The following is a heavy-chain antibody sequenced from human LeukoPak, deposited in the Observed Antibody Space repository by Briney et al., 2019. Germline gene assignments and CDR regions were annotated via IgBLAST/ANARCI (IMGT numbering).Heavy chain of an antibody. D-gene: IGHD3-16*01. CDR2: IIPIFGTA. J-gene: IGHJ6*02. CDR3: TTRACHAGGCSSSFYYYYGLHF. Sequence: ASVKVPCKASGNSISNYAVSWVRQAPGQGFEWMGGIIPIFGTADYAQKFQGRVTITADQSTSTTYMALSSLKSEDTATYYCTTRACHAGGCSSSFYYYYGLHFWGQGTTVSVSS. V-gene: IGHV1-69*13. CDR1: GNSISNYA.